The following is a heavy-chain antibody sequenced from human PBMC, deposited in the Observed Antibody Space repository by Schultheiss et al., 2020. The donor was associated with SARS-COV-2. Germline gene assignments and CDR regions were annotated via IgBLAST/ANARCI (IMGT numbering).Heavy chain of an antibody. Sequence: GGSLRLSCAASGFTFSSYGMHWVRQAPGKGLEWVAVISYDGSNKYYADSVKGRFTISRDNAKNSLYLQMNSLRAEDTAVYYCARSLGGKLWFRELSRWFDPWGQGTLVTVSS. D-gene: IGHD3-10*01. J-gene: IGHJ5*02. V-gene: IGHV3-30*03. CDR2: ISYDGSNK. CDR1: GFTFSSYG. CDR3: ARSLGGKLWFRELSRWFDP.